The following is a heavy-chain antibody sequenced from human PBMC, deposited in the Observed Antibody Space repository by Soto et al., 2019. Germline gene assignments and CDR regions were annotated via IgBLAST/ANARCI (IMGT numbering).Heavy chain of an antibody. CDR1: GFTFSGYA. J-gene: IGHJ5*02. CDR3: AKQPYPRYSSSWYWFDP. V-gene: IGHV3-23*01. Sequence: GGSLRLSCAASGFTFSGYAMGWVRQAPGKGLEWVSAISGSGGSTYYADSVKGRFTISRDNSKNTLYLQMNSLRAEDTAVYYCAKQPYPRYSSSWYWFDPWGQGTLVTVSS. D-gene: IGHD6-13*01. CDR2: ISGSGGST.